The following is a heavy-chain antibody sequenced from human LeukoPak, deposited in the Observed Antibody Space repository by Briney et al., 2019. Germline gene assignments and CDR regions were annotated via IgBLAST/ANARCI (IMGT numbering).Heavy chain of an antibody. Sequence: PGGSLRLSCAASGFTFSSYWMHWVRQAPGKGLLWVSRINSDGSSTSYADSVKGRFTISRDNGKSSLYLQMNSLRVEDTALYYCVRQFASWGQGTLATVSS. CDR2: INSDGSST. CDR1: GFTFSSYW. J-gene: IGHJ4*02. V-gene: IGHV3-74*01. CDR3: VRQFAS.